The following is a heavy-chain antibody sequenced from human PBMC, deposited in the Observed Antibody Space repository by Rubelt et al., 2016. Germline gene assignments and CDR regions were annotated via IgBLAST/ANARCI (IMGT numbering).Heavy chain of an antibody. CDR2: IGTAGDT. CDR3: ARDLSRGSYYPYYYYVMDV. V-gene: IGHV3-13*04. J-gene: IGHJ6*02. Sequence: EVQLVESGGGLVKPGGSLRLSCAASGFTFSSYDMHWVRQATGKGLEWVSAIGTAGDTYYPGSVKGRFTISGEKAKNSLLLQMNSLGAGDTAVYYCARDLSRGSYYPYYYYVMDVWGRGTTVTVSS. CDR1: GFTFSSYD. D-gene: IGHD1-26*01.